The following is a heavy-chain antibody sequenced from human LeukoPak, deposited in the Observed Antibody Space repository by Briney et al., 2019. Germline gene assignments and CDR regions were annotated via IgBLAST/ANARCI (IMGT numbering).Heavy chain of an antibody. D-gene: IGHD4-23*01. V-gene: IGHV3-33*06. CDR3: AKVKLDYGGSYYFDY. CDR1: GFTFSSYG. J-gene: IGHJ4*02. CDR2: IWYDGSNK. Sequence: GGSLRLSCAASGFTFSSYGMHWVRQAPGKGLEWVAVIWYDGSNKYYADSVKGRFTISRDNSKNTLYLQMNSLRAEDMAVYYCAKVKLDYGGSYYFDYWGQGTLVTVSS.